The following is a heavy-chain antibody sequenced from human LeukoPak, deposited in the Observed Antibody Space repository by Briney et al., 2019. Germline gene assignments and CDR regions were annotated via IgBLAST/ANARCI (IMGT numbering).Heavy chain of an antibody. CDR2: IYYSGST. CDR1: GGSISSYY. V-gene: IGHV4-59*08. CDR3: ARHPDYYDSSGYLDY. Sequence: SETLSLTCTVSGGSISSYYWSWTRQPPGKGLEWIGYIYYSGSTNYNPSLKSRVTISVDTSKNQFSLKLSSVTAADTAVYYCARHPDYYDSSGYLDYWGQGTLVTVSS. J-gene: IGHJ4*02. D-gene: IGHD3-22*01.